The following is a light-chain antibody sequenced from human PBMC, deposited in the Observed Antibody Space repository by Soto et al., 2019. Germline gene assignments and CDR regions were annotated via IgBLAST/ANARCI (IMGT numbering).Light chain of an antibody. J-gene: IGLJ2*01. CDR2: DLN. CDR1: SSDVSAYDY. V-gene: IGLV2-11*01. Sequence: QSALTQPRSVSGSPGQSVTISCTGTSSDVSAYDYVSWYQHHPGRPPKLIIYDLNKRPSGVPDRFSGSKSGNTASLTISGLQAEDEAAYYCCSYADTYTFVVFGGGTKVTV. CDR3: CSYADTYTFVV.